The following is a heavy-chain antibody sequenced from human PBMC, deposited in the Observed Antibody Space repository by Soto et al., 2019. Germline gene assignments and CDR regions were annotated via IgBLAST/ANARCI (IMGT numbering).Heavy chain of an antibody. Sequence: PGGSLRLSCAASGFTFSSYAMSWVRQAPGKGLEWVSVISGSGSNKYYADSVNGRFTLSRDNSRNTLYLQMNSLRAEDTAVYYRAKGLILGIPNSKFYYYYGMDVWGQGTTVTVSS. CDR2: ISGSGSNK. V-gene: IGHV3-23*05. D-gene: IGHD7-27*01. CDR3: AKGLILGIPNSKFYYYYGMDV. CDR1: GFTFSSYA. J-gene: IGHJ6*02.